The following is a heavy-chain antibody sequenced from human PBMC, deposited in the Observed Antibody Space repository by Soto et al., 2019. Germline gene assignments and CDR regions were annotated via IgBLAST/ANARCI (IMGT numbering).Heavy chain of an antibody. Sequence: QVQLQQWGAGLLKPSETLSLTCAVYGGSFSGYYWSWIRQPPGKGLEWNGEINHSGSTNYNPSLKSRVTISVDTSKNQFSLKLSSVTAADTAVYYCARGLEYYYGSGSYYNWFDPWGQGTLVTVSS. CDR1: GGSFSGYY. V-gene: IGHV4-34*01. CDR2: INHSGST. D-gene: IGHD3-10*01. J-gene: IGHJ5*02. CDR3: ARGLEYYYGSGSYYNWFDP.